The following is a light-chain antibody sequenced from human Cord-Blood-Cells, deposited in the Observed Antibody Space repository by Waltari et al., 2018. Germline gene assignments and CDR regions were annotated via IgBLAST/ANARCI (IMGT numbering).Light chain of an antibody. Sequence: QSALTQPASVSGSPGQSITISCTGTSSAVGSYNLFSWYQQHPGKAPKLMIYEGRKRPLGVCNRFAGSKSGNTASLTISGRQAEDEADYYCCAYAGSSTYVFGTGTKVTVL. V-gene: IGLV2-23*01. CDR2: EGR. CDR1: SSAVGSYNL. J-gene: IGLJ1*01. CDR3: CAYAGSSTYV.